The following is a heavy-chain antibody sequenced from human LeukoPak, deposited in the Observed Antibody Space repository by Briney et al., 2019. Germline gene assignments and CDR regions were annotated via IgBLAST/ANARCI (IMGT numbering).Heavy chain of an antibody. J-gene: IGHJ4*02. V-gene: IGHV4-4*02. CDR1: GGSISSSNW. CDR2: IYHSGST. CDR3: AREPAAAAGTDY. Sequence: PSETLSLTCAVSGGSISSSNWWSWVRQPPGKGLEWIGQIYHSGSTNYNPSLKSRVAISVDKSKNQFSLKLSSVTAADTAVYYCAREPAAAAGTDYWGQGTLVTVSS. D-gene: IGHD6-13*01.